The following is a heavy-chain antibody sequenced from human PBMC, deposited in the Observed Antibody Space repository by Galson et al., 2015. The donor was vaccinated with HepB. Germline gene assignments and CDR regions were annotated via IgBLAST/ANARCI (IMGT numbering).Heavy chain of an antibody. CDR1: GLTFNSYA. D-gene: IGHD6-19*01. CDR3: AKRGPGTALPGTRFDY. V-gene: IGHV3-23*01. CDR2: ISGSGGST. Sequence: SLRLSCAASGLTFNSYAMSWVRQAPGKGLEWVSAISGSGGSTYYADSVKGRFTISRDNSKNTLYLQMNSLRVEDTAVYYCAKRGPGTALPGTRFDYWGQGTLVTVSS. J-gene: IGHJ4*02.